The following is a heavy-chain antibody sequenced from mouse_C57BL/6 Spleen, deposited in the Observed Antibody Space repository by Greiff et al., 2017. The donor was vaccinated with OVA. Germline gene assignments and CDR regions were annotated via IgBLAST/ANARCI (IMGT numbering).Heavy chain of an antibody. D-gene: IGHD2-4*01. Sequence: VQLQQPGAELVKPGASVKLSCKASGYTFTSYWMHWVKQRPGQGLEWIGMIHPNSVSTNYNEKFKSKATLTVDKSSSTAYMQLSSLTAEDSAVYYCARAKAYDYDGFAYWGQGTLVTVSA. CDR1: GYTFTSYW. CDR3: ARAKAYDYDGFAY. J-gene: IGHJ3*01. V-gene: IGHV1-64*01. CDR2: IHPNSVST.